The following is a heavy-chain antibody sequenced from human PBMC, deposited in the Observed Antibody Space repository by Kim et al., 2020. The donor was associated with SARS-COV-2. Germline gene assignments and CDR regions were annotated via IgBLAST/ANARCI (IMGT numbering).Heavy chain of an antibody. CDR1: GITFDYHA. D-gene: IGHD6-6*01. Sequence: GGSLRLSCAASGITFDYHAMTWVRQAPGKGLEWVALISGSGGATYHADSVKGRFTISRDNSKNILYLQMNSLGAEDSAIYYCARGIFSTSSGGYYFDDWG. CDR2: ISGSGGAT. CDR3: ARGIFSTSSGGYYFDD. V-gene: IGHV3-23*01. J-gene: IGHJ4*01.